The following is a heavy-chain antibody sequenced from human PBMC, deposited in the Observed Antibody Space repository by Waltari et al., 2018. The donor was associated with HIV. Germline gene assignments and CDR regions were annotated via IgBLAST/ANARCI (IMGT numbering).Heavy chain of an antibody. CDR3: ARHYYGSELLQADVVY. CDR2: IYYSGST. V-gene: IGHV4-39*01. J-gene: IGHJ4*02. D-gene: IGHD3-10*01. CDR1: GGSISSSSYY. Sequence: QLQLQESGPGLVKPSETLSLTCTVSGGSISSSSYYWGWIRQPPGKGLEWIGSIYYSGSTYYNPSLKSRVTISVDTSKNQFSLKLSSVTAADTALYYGARHYYGSELLQADVVYWGQGTLVTVSS.